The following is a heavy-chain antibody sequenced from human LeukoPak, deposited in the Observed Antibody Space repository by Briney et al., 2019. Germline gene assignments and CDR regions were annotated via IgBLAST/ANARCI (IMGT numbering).Heavy chain of an antibody. CDR1: GGSISSYY. D-gene: IGHD1-26*01. Sequence: SETLSLTCTVSGGSISSYYWSWIRQPPGKGLEWIGYIYYSGSTNYNPSLKSRVTISVDTSKNQFSLKLSSVTAADTAVYYCAREWASCYYYGMDVWGQGTTVTVSS. CDR2: IYYSGST. V-gene: IGHV4-59*01. CDR3: AREWASCYYYGMDV. J-gene: IGHJ6*02.